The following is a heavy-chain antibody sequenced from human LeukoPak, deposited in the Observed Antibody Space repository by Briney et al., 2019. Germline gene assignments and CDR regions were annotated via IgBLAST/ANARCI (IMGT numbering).Heavy chain of an antibody. D-gene: IGHD1-14*01. Sequence: GGSLRLSCAASGFTFSSYWMSWVRQAPGKGLEWVANIKQDGSEKYYVDSVKGRFTISRDNAKNSLYLQMNSLRAEDTAVYYCASRTPGREKYYFDYWGQGTLVTVSS. CDR3: ASRTPGREKYYFDY. J-gene: IGHJ4*02. CDR2: IKQDGSEK. CDR1: GFTFSSYW. V-gene: IGHV3-7*03.